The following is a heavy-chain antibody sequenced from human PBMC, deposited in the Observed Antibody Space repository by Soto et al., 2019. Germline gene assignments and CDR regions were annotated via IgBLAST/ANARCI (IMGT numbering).Heavy chain of an antibody. D-gene: IGHD5-12*01. CDR1: GFTFSGSA. Sequence: GGSLRLSCAASGFTFSGSAMDWVRQASGKGLEWVGRIRSTTNSYATAYAASVKGRFTISRDDSKNTAYLQMNSLKTEDTAVHYCTTPARGLYDRFDPWGQGTLVTVSS. CDR2: IRSTTNSYAT. J-gene: IGHJ5*02. V-gene: IGHV3-73*01. CDR3: TTPARGLYDRFDP.